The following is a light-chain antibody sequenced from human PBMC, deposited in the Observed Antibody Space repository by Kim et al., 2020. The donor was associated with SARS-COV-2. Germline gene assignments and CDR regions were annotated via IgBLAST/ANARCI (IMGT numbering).Light chain of an antibody. CDR3: GTWDDTLEVWL. V-gene: IGLV1-44*01. CDR1: TSNIGGNS. J-gene: IGLJ3*02. CDR2: TNN. Sequence: QSVLTQPPSASGSPGQRVTISCSGSTSNIGGNSVNWYQQFPGTAPKLFVDTNNRRPSGVPDRVSASKSGTSASLAISGLQSEDEADYYCGTWDDTLEVWLFGVGTKLTVL.